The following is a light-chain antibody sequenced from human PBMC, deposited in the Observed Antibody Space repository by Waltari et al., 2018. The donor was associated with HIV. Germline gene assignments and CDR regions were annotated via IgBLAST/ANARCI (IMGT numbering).Light chain of an antibody. J-gene: IGKJ1*01. CDR1: QSIRSY. CDR2: AAS. V-gene: IGKV1-39*01. Sequence: DIQMTQSPSSLSASVGDRVTITCRASQSIRSYLNWYQQKSGKAPKLLIYAASSLQSGVPSRFSGSGSWAEYTLTIISLQPEDFVTYYCQQSHSTPWTFGQGTKVEIK. CDR3: QQSHSTPWT.